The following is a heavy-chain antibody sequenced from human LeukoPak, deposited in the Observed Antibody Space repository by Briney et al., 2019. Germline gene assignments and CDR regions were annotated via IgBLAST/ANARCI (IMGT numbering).Heavy chain of an antibody. CDR3: ARSPPLAVAGTFDY. Sequence: ASVKVSCKASGYTFTSYVISWVRQAPGQGLEWMGWISAYNGNTNYAQKLQGRVTMTTDTSTSTAYMELRSLRSDDTAVYYCARSPPLAVAGTFDYWGQGTLVTVSS. V-gene: IGHV1-18*01. CDR2: ISAYNGNT. CDR1: GYTFTSYV. J-gene: IGHJ4*02. D-gene: IGHD6-19*01.